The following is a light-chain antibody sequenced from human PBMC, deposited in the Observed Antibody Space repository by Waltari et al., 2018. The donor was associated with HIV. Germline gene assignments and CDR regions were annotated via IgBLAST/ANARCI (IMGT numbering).Light chain of an antibody. V-gene: IGKV3-15*01. CDR3: QQYNVWPPNT. CDR1: QTIDTN. Sequence: EIVLTQSPLTLSVSPGERAILSCRASQTIDTNVAWYQQKPGQAPRLLIYAASTRAPGIPPKFSGSGSGTRFTLTISSLQSEDFAVYYCQQYNVWPPNTFGQGTKVEIK. J-gene: IGKJ2*01. CDR2: AAS.